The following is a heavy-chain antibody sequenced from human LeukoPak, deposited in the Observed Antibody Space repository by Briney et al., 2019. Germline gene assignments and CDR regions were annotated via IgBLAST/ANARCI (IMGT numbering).Heavy chain of an antibody. CDR3: ATDSLYDSSGYYDY. D-gene: IGHD3-22*01. CDR2: FDPEDGET. V-gene: IGHV1-24*01. J-gene: IGHJ4*02. Sequence: ASVKVSCKVSGYTLTELSMHWVRQAPGKGFEWMGGFDPEDGETIYAQKFQGRVTMTEDTSTDTAYMELSSLRSEDTAVYYCATDSLYDSSGYYDYWGQGTLVTVSS. CDR1: GYTLTELS.